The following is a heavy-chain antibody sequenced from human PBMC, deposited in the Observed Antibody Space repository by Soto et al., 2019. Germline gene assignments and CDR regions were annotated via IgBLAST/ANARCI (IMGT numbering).Heavy chain of an antibody. V-gene: IGHV4-30-2*01. D-gene: IGHD2-2*01. Sequence: SETLSLTCAVSGGSISSGGYSWSWIRQPPGKGLEWIGYIYHSGSTYYNPSLKSRVTISVDRSKNQFSLKLSSVTAADTAVYYCAWAIVVVPAAIFDPWGQRTLVTVSS. CDR3: AWAIVVVPAAIFDP. J-gene: IGHJ5*02. CDR2: IYHSGST. CDR1: GGSISSGGYS.